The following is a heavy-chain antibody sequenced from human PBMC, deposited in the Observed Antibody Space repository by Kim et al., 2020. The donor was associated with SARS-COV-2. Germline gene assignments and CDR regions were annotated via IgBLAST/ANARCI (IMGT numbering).Heavy chain of an antibody. J-gene: IGHJ2*01. CDR3: ARDPPRWLRGYWYFDL. D-gene: IGHD5-12*01. V-gene: IGHV4-34*01. CDR2: INHSGST. CDR1: GGSFSGYY. Sequence: SETLSLTCAVYGGSFSGYYWSWIRQPPGKGLEWIGEINHSGSTNYNPSLKSRVTISVDTSKNQFSLKLSSVTAADTAVYYCARDPPRWLRGYWYFDLWGRGTLVTVSS.